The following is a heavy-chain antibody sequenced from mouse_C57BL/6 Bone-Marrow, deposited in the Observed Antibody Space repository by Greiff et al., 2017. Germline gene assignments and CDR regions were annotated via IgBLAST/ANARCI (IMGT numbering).Heavy chain of an antibody. D-gene: IGHD2-13*01. V-gene: IGHV7-3*01. CDR1: GFTFTDYY. CDR2: IRNKANGYTS. J-gene: IGHJ2*01. CDR3: ERLTKADY. Sequence: EVHLVESGGGLVQPGGSLSLSCAASGFTFTDYYMSWVRQPPGKALEWLGFIRNKANGYTSAYSASVKGRFTISRDNSQSILYLQMNALSAEDSATYYGERLTKADYWGQGTTLTVSS.